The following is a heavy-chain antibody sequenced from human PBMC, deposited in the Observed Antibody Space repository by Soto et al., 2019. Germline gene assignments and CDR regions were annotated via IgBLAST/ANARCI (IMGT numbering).Heavy chain of an antibody. V-gene: IGHV4-39*01. CDR3: ARHGSY. CDR2: VYFSGTT. CDR1: GVSINTTSYY. Sequence: SETLSLTCTVSGVSINTTSYYWGWIRQPPGKGLEWIGSVYFSGTTYYNPSLKSRVTISVDTSKNHFSLRLSSVTAADTAIYYCARHGSYWGQGTLVT. J-gene: IGHJ4*02.